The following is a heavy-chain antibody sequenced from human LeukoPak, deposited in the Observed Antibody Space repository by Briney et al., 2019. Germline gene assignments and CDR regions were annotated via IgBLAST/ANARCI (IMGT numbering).Heavy chain of an antibody. V-gene: IGHV3-53*01. CDR3: ATGGRYCSGGSCSDDAFDI. D-gene: IGHD2-15*01. J-gene: IGHJ3*02. CDR2: IYSGGST. CDR1: GFTVSSNY. Sequence: GGSPRLSYAASGFTVSSNYMSWVRQAPGKGLEWVSVIYSGGSTYYADSVKGRFTISRDNSKNTLYLQMNSLRAEDTAVYYCATGGRYCSGGSCSDDAFDIWGQGTMVTVSS.